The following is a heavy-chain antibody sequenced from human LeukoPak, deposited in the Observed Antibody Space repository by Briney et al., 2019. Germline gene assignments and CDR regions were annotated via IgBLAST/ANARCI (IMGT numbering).Heavy chain of an antibody. CDR2: IRGTGDSP. CDR1: GGTFSSYA. J-gene: IGHJ4*02. CDR3: ARAPAGTLDF. V-gene: IGHV1-69*04. D-gene: IGHD6-13*01. Sequence: EASVKVSCKASGGTFSSYAISWVRQAPGQGLEWVGLIRGTGDSPDYAQKFQGRVTVTCDTSTSTAYLELWSLKLEDTAAYYCARAPAGTLDFWGQGTLVTVSS.